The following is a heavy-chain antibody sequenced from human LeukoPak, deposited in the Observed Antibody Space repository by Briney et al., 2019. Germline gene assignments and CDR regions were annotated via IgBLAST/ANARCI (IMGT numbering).Heavy chain of an antibody. CDR3: AREFWSGPPDY. CDR2: IWYDGSNK. V-gene: IGHV3-33*01. CDR1: GFTFNSYG. J-gene: IGHJ4*02. Sequence: GGSLRLSCAASGFTFNSYGMHWVRQAPGKGLEWVAVIWYDGSNKYYADSVKGRFTISRDNSKNTLYLQMNSLRAEDTAVYYCAREFWSGPPDYWGQGTLVTVSS. D-gene: IGHD3-3*01.